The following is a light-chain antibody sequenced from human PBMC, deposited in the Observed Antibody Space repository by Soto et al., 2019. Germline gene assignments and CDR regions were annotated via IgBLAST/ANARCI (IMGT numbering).Light chain of an antibody. J-gene: IGKJ3*01. CDR2: GAS. CDR3: QQAASFPFT. CDR1: QPVNNN. Sequence: IVMTQSPAALSVSPGDRVTLSCRSSQPVNNNLAWYQHKPGQAPRLLIYGASTRATGISARFSGSGSGTDFTLTISSLQPEDAAIYSCQQAASFPFTFGPGAKV. V-gene: IGKV3-15*01.